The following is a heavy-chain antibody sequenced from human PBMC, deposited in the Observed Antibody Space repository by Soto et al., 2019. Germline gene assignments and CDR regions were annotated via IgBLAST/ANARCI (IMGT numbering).Heavy chain of an antibody. CDR1: GYTFTSYA. D-gene: IGHD5-12*01. Sequence: GASVKVSCKASGYTFTSYAMHWVRQAPGQRLEWMGWISPDNGNTNYAQKLQGRVTMTTDTSTSTAYMELRSLRSDDTAVYYCARALGYSGYAGMDVWGQGTTVTVSS. CDR3: ARALGYSGYAGMDV. V-gene: IGHV1-18*01. J-gene: IGHJ6*02. CDR2: ISPDNGNT.